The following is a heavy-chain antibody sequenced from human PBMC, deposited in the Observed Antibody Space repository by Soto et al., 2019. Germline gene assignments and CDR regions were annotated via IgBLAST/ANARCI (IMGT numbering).Heavy chain of an antibody. Sequence: EVQLVESGGGLVQPGGSLRLSCAASGFTFSNYWMHWVRQAPGKGLVWVSRINSDGGITNYADSVKGRFTISRDNAKNTLYLQMNSLRAEDTGVYYCARVKRDPIAVFGLVIPELDYWGQGTLVTVSS. V-gene: IGHV3-74*01. CDR1: GFTFSNYW. CDR2: INSDGGIT. CDR3: ARVKRDPIAVFGLVIPELDY. D-gene: IGHD3-3*01. J-gene: IGHJ4*02.